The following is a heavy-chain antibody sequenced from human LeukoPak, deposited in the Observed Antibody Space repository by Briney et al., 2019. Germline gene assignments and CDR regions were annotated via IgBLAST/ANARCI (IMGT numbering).Heavy chain of an antibody. Sequence: GXXLRLSCAASGFTFDDYAMHWVRQAPGKGLEWVSLISGDGGSTYYADSVKGRFTISRDNRKNSLYLQMNSLRTEDTALYYCAKDVATAAGTFYWGQGTLVTVSS. CDR2: ISGDGGST. CDR3: AKDVATAAGTFY. J-gene: IGHJ4*02. CDR1: GFTFDDYA. D-gene: IGHD6-13*01. V-gene: IGHV3-43*02.